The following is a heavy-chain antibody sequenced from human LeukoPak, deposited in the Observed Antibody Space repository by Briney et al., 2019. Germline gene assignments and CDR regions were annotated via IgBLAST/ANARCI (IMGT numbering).Heavy chain of an antibody. CDR1: GFTFSSYS. J-gene: IGHJ4*02. Sequence: GGSLRLSCAASGFTFSSYSMNWVRQAPGKGLEWVSSISGSSSYIYYADSVKGRFTISRDNAKNSLYLQMNSLRAEDTAVYYCARDLLTYSSSWDYWGQGTLVTVSS. V-gene: IGHV3-21*01. CDR2: ISGSSSYI. CDR3: ARDLLTYSSSWDY. D-gene: IGHD6-13*01.